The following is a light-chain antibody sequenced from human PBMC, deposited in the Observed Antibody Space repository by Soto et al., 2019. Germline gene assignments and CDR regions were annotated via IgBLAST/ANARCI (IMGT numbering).Light chain of an antibody. CDR1: QGIRSD. J-gene: IGKJ2*01. V-gene: IGKV1-17*01. Sequence: DIQMTQSPSSPSASVGDRVTITCRASQGIRSDLGWYQQKPGKAPKRLIYAASRLQSGVPSRFSAGGSGTEFILTISSLQPEDFATYYCLQHNDYPYTFGQGTKVDIK. CDR3: LQHNDYPYT. CDR2: AAS.